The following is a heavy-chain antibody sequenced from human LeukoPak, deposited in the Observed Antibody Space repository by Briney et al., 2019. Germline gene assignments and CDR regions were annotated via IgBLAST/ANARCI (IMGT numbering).Heavy chain of an antibody. V-gene: IGHV4-59*01. CDR3: ARPYYYGSGNYYNWYLDL. Sequence: PSETLSLTCTVSGDSINNYYWSWIRQPPGKGLEDIGYIYYSGSTNYNPSLKSRVTMSVDTSKNQFSLKLSSVTVADTAVYYCARPYYYGSGNYYNWYLDLWGRGTLVTVSS. CDR2: IYYSGST. J-gene: IGHJ2*01. D-gene: IGHD3-10*01. CDR1: GDSINNYY.